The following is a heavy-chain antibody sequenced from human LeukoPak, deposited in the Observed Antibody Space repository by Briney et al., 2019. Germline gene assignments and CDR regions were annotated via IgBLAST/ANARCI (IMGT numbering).Heavy chain of an antibody. CDR2: INPNSGGT. D-gene: IGHD3-10*01. CDR1: GYTFTGYY. Sequence: GASVKVSCKASGYTFTGYYMHWVRQAPGQGLEWMGWINPNSGGTNYAQKFQGRVTMTRDTSISTAYMELSRLRSDDTAVYYCARGYYGSGSFPFDPWGQGTLVTVSS. J-gene: IGHJ5*02. CDR3: ARGYYGSGSFPFDP. V-gene: IGHV1-2*02.